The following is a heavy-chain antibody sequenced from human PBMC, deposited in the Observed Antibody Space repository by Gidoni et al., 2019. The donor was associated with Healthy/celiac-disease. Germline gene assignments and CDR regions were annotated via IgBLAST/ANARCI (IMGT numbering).Heavy chain of an antibody. D-gene: IGHD3-10*01. Sequence: QVQLVESGGGVVQPGRSLRLSCAASGSTFSSYAMHWVRQAPGTGLEWVAVISYDGSNKYYADSVKGRFTISRDNSKNTLYLQMNSLRAEDTAVYYCARSSLLWFEKTPYYFDYWGQGTLVTVSS. V-gene: IGHV3-30-3*01. CDR3: ARSSLLWFEKTPYYFDY. CDR1: GSTFSSYA. CDR2: ISYDGSNK. J-gene: IGHJ4*02.